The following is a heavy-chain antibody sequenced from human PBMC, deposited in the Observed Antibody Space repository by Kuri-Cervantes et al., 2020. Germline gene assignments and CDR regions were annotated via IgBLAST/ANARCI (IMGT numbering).Heavy chain of an antibody. V-gene: IGHV3-23*01. D-gene: IGHD1-14*01. CDR3: AKDTGDYFDY. Sequence: GESLKISCAASGFTFDDYAMHWVRQAPGKGLEWVSVISGSAGSTYHADSVKGRFTISRDNSKNTLYLQMNSVRAEDTAVYYCAKDTGDYFDYWGQGTLVTVSS. J-gene: IGHJ4*02. CDR1: GFTFDDYA. CDR2: ISGSAGST.